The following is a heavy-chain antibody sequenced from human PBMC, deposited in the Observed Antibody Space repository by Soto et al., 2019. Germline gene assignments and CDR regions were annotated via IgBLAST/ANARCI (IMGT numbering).Heavy chain of an antibody. CDR2: ISAYNGNT. D-gene: IGHD3-16*02. CDR3: ARGMDYDCVWGSYRCSPLFDY. V-gene: IGHV1-18*03. CDR1: GYTFTSYG. Sequence: QVQLVQSGAEVKKPGASVKVSCKASGYTFTSYGITWVRQAPGQGLEWLGWISAYNGNTNYAQKLQGRVTMTTDTSTSAAYKEMRSLRSDGLAVYYCARGMDYDCVWGSYRCSPLFDYWGQGTLVTVSS. J-gene: IGHJ4*02.